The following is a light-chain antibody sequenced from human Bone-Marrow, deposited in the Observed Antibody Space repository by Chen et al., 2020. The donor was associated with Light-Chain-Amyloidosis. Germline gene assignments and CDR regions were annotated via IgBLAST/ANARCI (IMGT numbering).Light chain of an antibody. CDR2: DDS. V-gene: IGLV3-21*02. Sequence: SYVLTQPSSVSVAPGQTATIACGGNNIGSTSVHWYQQTPGQAPPLVVYDDSDRPSGIPERLSGSNSGNTATLTISRVEAGDEAGYYCQVWDRSSGRPVFGGGTKLTVL. CDR1: NIGSTS. J-gene: IGLJ3*02. CDR3: QVWDRSSGRPV.